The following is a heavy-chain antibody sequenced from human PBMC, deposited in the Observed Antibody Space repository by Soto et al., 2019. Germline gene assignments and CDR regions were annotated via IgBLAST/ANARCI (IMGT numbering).Heavy chain of an antibody. CDR3: ARSYRRYCSGGSCYSYYYYYMDV. CDR2: IYYSGST. V-gene: IGHV4-59*01. Sequence: ETLSLTCTVSCGSISSYYWSWIRQPPGKGLEWIGYIYYSGSTNYNPSLKSRVTISVDTSKNQFSLKLSSVTAADTAVYYCARSYRRYCSGGSCYSYYYYYMDVWGKGTTVTVSS. D-gene: IGHD2-15*01. CDR1: CGSISSYY. J-gene: IGHJ6*03.